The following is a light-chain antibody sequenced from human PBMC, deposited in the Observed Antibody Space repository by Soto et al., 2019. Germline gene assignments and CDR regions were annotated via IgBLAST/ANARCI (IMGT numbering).Light chain of an antibody. J-gene: IGLJ2*01. Sequence: QSALTQPASVSGSPGQSINISCTGTNSDIGGYNYVSWYLQHPGKAPKLIIFDVNNRPSGVSNRFSGSQSGDTASLTISGLRAEDEAAYYCTSYTSKNSLVFGGGTKLTVL. CDR3: TSYTSKNSLV. CDR1: NSDIGGYNY. CDR2: DVN. V-gene: IGLV2-14*03.